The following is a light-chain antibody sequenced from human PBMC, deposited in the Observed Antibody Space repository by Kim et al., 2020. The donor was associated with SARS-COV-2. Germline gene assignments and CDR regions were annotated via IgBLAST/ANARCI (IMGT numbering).Light chain of an antibody. V-gene: IGLV3-1*01. J-gene: IGLJ1*01. CDR2: QDS. CDR1: KLGDKY. CDR3: QAWDSSTLYV. Sequence: SYELTQPPSVSVSPGQTASITCSGDKLGDKYACWYQQKPGQSPVLVIYQDSKRPSGTPERFSGSNSGNTATLTISGTQAMDEADYYCQAWDSSTLYVFGTGTKVTVL.